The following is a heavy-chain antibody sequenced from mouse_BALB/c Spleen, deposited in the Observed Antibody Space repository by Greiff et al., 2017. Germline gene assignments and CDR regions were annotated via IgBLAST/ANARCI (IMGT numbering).Heavy chain of an antibody. Sequence: VQLQQSGAELMKPGASVKISCKATGYTFSSYWIEWVKQRPGHGLEWIGEILPGSGSTNYNEKFKGKATFTADTSSNTAYMQLSSLTSEDSAVYYCARGGGNYAYYAMDYWGQGTSVTVSS. CDR2: ILPGSGST. CDR3: ARGGGNYAYYAMDY. V-gene: IGHV1-9*01. J-gene: IGHJ4*01. D-gene: IGHD2-1*01. CDR1: GYTFSSYW.